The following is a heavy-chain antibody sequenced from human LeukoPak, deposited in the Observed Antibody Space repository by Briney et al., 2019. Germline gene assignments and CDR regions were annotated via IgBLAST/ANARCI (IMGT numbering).Heavy chain of an antibody. D-gene: IGHD6-19*01. CDR2: IRGTGTTT. Sequence: QSGGSLRLSCAASGFTFSSYSMNWVRQAPGKGLEWVSAIRGTGTTTFYAASVKGRFTISRDNSKNTADLQMNSLRAEDTAVYYCAKVSWLGTLPSYHFDSWGQGTQVTVSS. CDR1: GFTFSSYS. CDR3: AKVSWLGTLPSYHFDS. J-gene: IGHJ4*02. V-gene: IGHV3-23*01.